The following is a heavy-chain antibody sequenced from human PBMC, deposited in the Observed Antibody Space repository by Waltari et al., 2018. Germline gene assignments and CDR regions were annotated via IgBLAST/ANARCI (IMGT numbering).Heavy chain of an antibody. D-gene: IGHD5-12*01. V-gene: IGHV4-59*01. Sequence: QVQLQQSGPGLMTPSETLSLTCTVSGDSIRPYYWSWIRQPPGKGLEWIGYIYYSGSTRHGPSLMSRVTMSLDTPTNQVSLKLGSVTAADSATYYWSRYRVGLIVRPHDPFDLWGQGTMVTVSS. J-gene: IGHJ3*01. CDR3: SRYRVGLIVRPHDPFDL. CDR2: IYYSGST. CDR1: GDSIRPYY.